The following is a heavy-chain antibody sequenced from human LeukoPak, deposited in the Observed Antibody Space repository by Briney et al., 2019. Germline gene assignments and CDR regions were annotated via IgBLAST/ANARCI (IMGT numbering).Heavy chain of an antibody. CDR1: GYTFTSYD. Sequence: GASVKVSCKASGYTFTSYDINWVRQATGQGLEWMGWMNPNSGNTGYAQKFQGRVTITRNTSISTAYMELSSLRSEDTAVYYCASLGTVVKGAFDIWGQGTMVTVSS. CDR3: ASLGTVVKGAFDI. D-gene: IGHD4-23*01. V-gene: IGHV1-8*03. J-gene: IGHJ3*02. CDR2: MNPNSGNT.